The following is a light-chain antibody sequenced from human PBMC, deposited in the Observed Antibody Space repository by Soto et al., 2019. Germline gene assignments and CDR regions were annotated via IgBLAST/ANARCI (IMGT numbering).Light chain of an antibody. Sequence: QSALTQPRSVSGSPGQSVTISCTGTSTDVGGYNYVSWYQQHPAKAPKLMIYDVSERPSGIPDRFSGSKSGNTASLTISGLQAEDEADYYCCSYAGSYTWVFGTGTKVTGL. CDR1: STDVGGYNY. CDR2: DVS. J-gene: IGLJ1*01. CDR3: CSYAGSYTWV. V-gene: IGLV2-11*01.